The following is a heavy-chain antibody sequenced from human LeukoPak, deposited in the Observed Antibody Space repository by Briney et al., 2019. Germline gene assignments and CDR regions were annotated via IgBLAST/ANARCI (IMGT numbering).Heavy chain of an antibody. CDR2: IKQDGSEK. V-gene: IGHV3-7*03. Sequence: GGSPRLSCAASGFTFSSYWMSWVRQAPGKGLEWVANIKQDGSEKYYVDSVKGRFTISRDNAKNSLYLQMNSLRAEDTAVYYCARGVLAILAAAGTGWFDPWGQGTLVTVSS. J-gene: IGHJ5*02. D-gene: IGHD6-13*01. CDR3: ARGVLAILAAAGTGWFDP. CDR1: GFTFSSYW.